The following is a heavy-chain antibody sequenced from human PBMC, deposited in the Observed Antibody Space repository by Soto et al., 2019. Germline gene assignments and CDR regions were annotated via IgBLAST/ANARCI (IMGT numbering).Heavy chain of an antibody. CDR1: GGSISSCGYS. D-gene: IGHD2-2*01. CDR2: IYHSGST. Sequence: SETLCLTCAVSGGSISSCGYSWSWIRQPPGKGLEWIGYIYHSGSTYYNPSLKSRVTISVDRSKNQFSLKLSSVTAADTAVYYCARVPXYWGQGILVXVSS. V-gene: IGHV4-30-2*01. J-gene: IGHJ4*02. CDR3: ARVPXY.